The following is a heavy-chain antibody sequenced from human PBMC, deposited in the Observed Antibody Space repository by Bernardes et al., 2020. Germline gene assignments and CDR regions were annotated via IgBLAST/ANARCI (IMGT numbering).Heavy chain of an antibody. J-gene: IGHJ4*02. Sequence: SETLSLTCTVSGGSISNNNYYWGWLLQPPGKGLEWIGNIYYSGSAYYNPSLKSRVTISVDTSKNQFSLKLSSVTAADTAVYYCARRGGIYGSGGHYFDYWGQGTLVTVSS. CDR3: ARRGGIYGSGGHYFDY. D-gene: IGHD3-10*01. V-gene: IGHV4-39*01. CDR2: IYYSGSA. CDR1: GGSISNNNYY.